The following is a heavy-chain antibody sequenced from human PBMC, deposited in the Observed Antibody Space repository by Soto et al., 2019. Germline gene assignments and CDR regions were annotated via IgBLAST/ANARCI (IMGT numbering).Heavy chain of an antibody. V-gene: IGHV3-7*01. J-gene: IGHJ6*02. CDR2: IHQDGNEK. CDR3: AGGNALDV. Sequence: GGSLRLSCAASRFTFSTYWMTWVRLTPGKGLEWVANIHQDGNEKYYMDSVKGRFTIPRDNAKNSLYLQMTSLGAEDTAVYYCAGGNALDVWGQGTTVTVSS. CDR1: RFTFSTYW.